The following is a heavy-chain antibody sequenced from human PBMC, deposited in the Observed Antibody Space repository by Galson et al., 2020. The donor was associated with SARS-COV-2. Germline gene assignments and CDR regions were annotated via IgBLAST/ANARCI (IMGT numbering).Heavy chain of an antibody. D-gene: IGHD3-3*01. Sequence: SETLSLTCAVYGDSVTSSSHCWGWIRQPPGKGLEWIGTMYYSGSTYYNPSLKSRVTISVDTSKNQFSLKLSSVSAADTAIYYCASDRLSDLWSGHNWFDPWGQGTLVTVSS. CDR2: MYYSGST. CDR3: ASDRLSDLWSGHNWFDP. J-gene: IGHJ5*02. CDR1: GDSVTSSSHC. V-gene: IGHV4-39*01.